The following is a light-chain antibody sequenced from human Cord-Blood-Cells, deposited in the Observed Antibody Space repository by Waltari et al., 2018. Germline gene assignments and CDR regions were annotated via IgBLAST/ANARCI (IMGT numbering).Light chain of an antibody. J-gene: IGKJ1*01. CDR3: LRDYNYPWT. CDR1: QGVRND. V-gene: IGKV1-6*01. CDR2: AAS. Sequence: AIQMTQSPSSLSASVGDRVTITCRASQGVRNDLGWYQQKLGKAPKLLIYAASSLQSGVPSRFRGSGSGADFTLSISSLQPEDFATYYCLRDYNYPWTFGQGTKVEIK.